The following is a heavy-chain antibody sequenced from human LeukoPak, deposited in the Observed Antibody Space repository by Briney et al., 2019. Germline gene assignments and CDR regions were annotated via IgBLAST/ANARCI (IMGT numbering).Heavy chain of an antibody. Sequence: SETLSLTCTVSGGSISSGGYYWSWIRQHPGKGLEWIVYIDYSGSPYYNPSLKSRVTISVDTSKNQFSLKLSSVTAADTAVYYCARVNGYSGYEPYYFDYWGQGTLVTVSS. CDR3: ARVNGYSGYEPYYFDY. D-gene: IGHD5-12*01. J-gene: IGHJ4*02. CDR2: IDYSGSP. CDR1: GGSISSGGYY. V-gene: IGHV4-31*03.